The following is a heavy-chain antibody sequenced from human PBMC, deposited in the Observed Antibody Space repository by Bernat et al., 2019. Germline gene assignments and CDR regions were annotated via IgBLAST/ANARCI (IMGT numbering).Heavy chain of an antibody. D-gene: IGHD3-16*01. CDR2: ISSSSSYI. CDR1: GFTFSSYS. V-gene: IGHV3-21*01. CDR3: ARDALLGARSFDY. J-gene: IGHJ4*02. Sequence: EVQLLESGGGLVQPGGSLGLSCAASGFTFSSYSMNWVRQAPGKGLEWVSSISSSSSYIYYADSVKGRFTISRVNAKNSLYLQMNSLRAEDTAVYYCARDALLGARSFDYWGQGTLVTVSS.